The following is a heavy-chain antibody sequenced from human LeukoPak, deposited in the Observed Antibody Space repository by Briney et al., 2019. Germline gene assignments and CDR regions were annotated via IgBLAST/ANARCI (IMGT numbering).Heavy chain of an antibody. CDR3: AKRRYCTSTSCHDFDY. CDR2: ISADGDST. J-gene: IGHJ4*02. V-gene: IGHV3-23*01. D-gene: IGHD2-2*01. Sequence: SGRSLRLSCAASGFTFRSYAMNWVRQASGKGLEWVSAISADGDSTYYAGSVKGRFTISRDNSKNTLYLQMNSLRPGDTAVYYCAKRRYCTSTSCHDFDYWGQGTLVTVSS. CDR1: GFTFRSYA.